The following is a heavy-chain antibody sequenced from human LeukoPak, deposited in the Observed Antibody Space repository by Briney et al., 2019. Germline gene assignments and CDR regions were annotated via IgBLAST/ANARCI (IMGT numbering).Heavy chain of an antibody. J-gene: IGHJ3*02. D-gene: IGHD6-19*01. CDR3: AREVGAVAGTSLDAFDI. V-gene: IGHV4-4*07. Sequence: SETLSLTCTVSGGSISSYYWSWIRQPAGKGLEWIGRIYTSGSTNYNPSLKSRVTMSVDTSKNQFSLKLSSVTAADPAVYYCAREVGAVAGTSLDAFDIWGQGTMVTVSS. CDR1: GGSISSYY. CDR2: IYTSGST.